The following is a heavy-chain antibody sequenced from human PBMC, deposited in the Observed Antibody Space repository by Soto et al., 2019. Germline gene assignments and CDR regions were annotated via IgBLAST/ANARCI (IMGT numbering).Heavy chain of an antibody. D-gene: IGHD5-12*01. CDR2: IYYSGST. Sequence: QVQLQESGPGLVKPSETLSLTCTVSGGSISSYYWSWIRQPPGKGLEWIGYIYYSGSTNYNPSLKSRVTISVDTSKNQFSLKLSSVTAADTAVYYCALYSGYVWGKFDYWGQGTLVTVSS. CDR1: GGSISSYY. V-gene: IGHV4-59*01. J-gene: IGHJ4*02. CDR3: ALYSGYVWGKFDY.